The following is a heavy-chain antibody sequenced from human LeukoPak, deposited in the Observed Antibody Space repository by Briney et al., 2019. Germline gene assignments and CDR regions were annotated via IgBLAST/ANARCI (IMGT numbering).Heavy chain of an antibody. CDR3: ARDGEMATIGYYYYYMDV. CDR1: GYTFTGYY. J-gene: IGHJ6*03. CDR2: INPNSGGT. Sequence: ASVKVSCKASGYTFTGYYMHWVRQAPGQGLEWMGWINPNSGGTNYAQKFQGRVTMTRDTSISTAYMELSRLRSDDTAVYYCARDGEMATIGYYYYYMDVWGKGTTVTVSS. D-gene: IGHD5-24*01. V-gene: IGHV1-2*02.